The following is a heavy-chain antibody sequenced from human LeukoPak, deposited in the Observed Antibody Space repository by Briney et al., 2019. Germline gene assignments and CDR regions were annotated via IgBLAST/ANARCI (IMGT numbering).Heavy chain of an antibody. Sequence: GASVKVSCKASGYTFTGYYMHWVRQAPGKGLEWMGGFDPEDGETIYAQKFQGRVTMTEDTSTDTAYMELSSLRSEDTAVYYCARATYYDFRSGYHKTDYFDYWGQGTLVTVSS. J-gene: IGHJ4*02. D-gene: IGHD3-3*01. V-gene: IGHV1-24*01. CDR1: GYTFTGYY. CDR3: ARATYYDFRSGYHKTDYFDY. CDR2: FDPEDGET.